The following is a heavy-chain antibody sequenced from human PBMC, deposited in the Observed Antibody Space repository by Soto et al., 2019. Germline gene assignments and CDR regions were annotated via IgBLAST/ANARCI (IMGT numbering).Heavy chain of an antibody. CDR3: ASLTVTTLNWFDP. CDR2: IYYSGST. J-gene: IGHJ5*02. CDR1: GGSISSGDYY. Sequence: SETLSLTCTVSGGSISSGDYYWSWIRQPPGKGLEWIGYIYYSGSTYYNPSLKSRVTISVDTSKNQFSLKLSSVTAADTAVYYCASLTVTTLNWFDPWGQGTLVTVSS. D-gene: IGHD4-17*01. V-gene: IGHV4-30-4*01.